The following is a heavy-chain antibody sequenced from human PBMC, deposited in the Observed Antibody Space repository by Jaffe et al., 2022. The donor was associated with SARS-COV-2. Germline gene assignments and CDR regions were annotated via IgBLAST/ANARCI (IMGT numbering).Heavy chain of an antibody. D-gene: IGHD3-10*01. J-gene: IGHJ4*02. V-gene: IGHV4-39*01. Sequence: QLQLQESGPGLVKPSVTLSLTCSVSGGSISSSTSYWGWIRLPPGKGLEWIGSAFYTGSTYYNPSLKSRVSISVDASTNQFSLKLNSVTAADTAVYFCARSNYGSGSYEFDYWGQGTLVTVSS. CDR2: AFYTGST. CDR1: GGSISSSTSY. CDR3: ARSNYGSGSYEFDY.